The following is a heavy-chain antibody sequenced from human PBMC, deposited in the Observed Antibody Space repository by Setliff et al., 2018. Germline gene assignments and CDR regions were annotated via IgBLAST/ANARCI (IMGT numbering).Heavy chain of an antibody. CDR2: IFYSGST. CDR1: GGSISSHY. CDR3: ARVFYYGSGSYLYYFDS. V-gene: IGHV4-59*11. Sequence: SETLSLTCTVSGGSISSHYWNWIRQPPGKGLEWIGYIFYSGSTNYNPSLKSRVTISVDTSKSQFSLKLSSVTAADTAVYYCARVFYYGSGSYLYYFDSWGQGTLVTISS. J-gene: IGHJ4*02. D-gene: IGHD3-10*01.